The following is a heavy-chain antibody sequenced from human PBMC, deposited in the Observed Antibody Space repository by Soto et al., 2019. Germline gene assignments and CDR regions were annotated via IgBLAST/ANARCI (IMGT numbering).Heavy chain of an antibody. V-gene: IGHV3-74*01. CDR3: VRDDVGVGIDY. D-gene: IGHD1-26*01. J-gene: IGHJ4*02. CDR2: IDSDVNHT. Sequence: EVQLVESGGGLVQPGGSLRLSCAASGFTFSNYWMHWVRQVPGKGLVWVSHIDSDVNHTTYADSVKGRFTISRDNAKNTVYLQMNSLRAEDTAVYYCVRDDVGVGIDYWGLGTLVTVSS. CDR1: GFTFSNYW.